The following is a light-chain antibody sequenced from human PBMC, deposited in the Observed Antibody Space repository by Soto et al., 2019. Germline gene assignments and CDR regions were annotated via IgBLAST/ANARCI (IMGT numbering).Light chain of an antibody. J-gene: IGKJ5*01. V-gene: IGKV1-39*01. CDR3: QQAYNSAIP. CDR2: SVS. Sequence: DIQRTQSPSSLSASVGDTVTITCRAIPSIARQLNWYQQKPGKAPKILFYSVSRLQTGVPSRYSSSGSGTDFTLTITSLQPEHFATYYCQQAYNSAIPFGQGTLLEIK. CDR1: PSIARQ.